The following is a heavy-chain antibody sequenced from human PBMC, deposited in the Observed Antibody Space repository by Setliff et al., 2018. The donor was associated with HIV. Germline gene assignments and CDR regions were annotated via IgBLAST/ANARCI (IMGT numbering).Heavy chain of an antibody. CDR1: GASISSDSYY. V-gene: IGHV4-61*09. CDR2: IYTGVNT. D-gene: IGHD3-3*01. J-gene: IGHJ5*02. CDR3: ARRRSGPQGWLLSNWFDA. Sequence: SETLSLTCSVSGASISSDSYYWTWIRQPAGKGLEWIGHIYTGVNTNYNPSLRSRVTISVDTSKNQFSLKATSVTAEDTAVYYCARRRSGPQGWLLSNWFDAWGQGTMVTVSS.